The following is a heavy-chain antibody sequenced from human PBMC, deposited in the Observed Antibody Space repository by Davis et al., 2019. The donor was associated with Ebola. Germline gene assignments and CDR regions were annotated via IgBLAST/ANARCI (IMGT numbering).Heavy chain of an antibody. Sequence: AASVKVSCKASGYTFTSYGISWVRQAPGQGLEWMGIINPSGGSTSYAQKFQGWVTMTRDTSISTAYMELSRLRSDDTAVYYCARDGTQRWLHSRGGFDPWGQGTLVTVSS. CDR2: INPSGGST. D-gene: IGHD5-24*01. J-gene: IGHJ5*02. CDR1: GYTFTSYG. CDR3: ARDGTQRWLHSRGGFDP. V-gene: IGHV1-2*04.